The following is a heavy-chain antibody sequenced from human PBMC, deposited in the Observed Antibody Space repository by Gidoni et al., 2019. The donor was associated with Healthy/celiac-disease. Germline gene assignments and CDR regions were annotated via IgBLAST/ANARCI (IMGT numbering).Heavy chain of an antibody. D-gene: IGHD4-4*01. Sequence: EVQLLESGGGLVQPGGSLRLSCAASGFTFSSYAMSWVRQAPGKGLEWVSAIRGSGGSTYYADSVKGRFTISRDNSKNTLYLQMNSLRAEDTAVYYCAKVAPKIRNDYSNYGGRHYFDYWGQGTLVTVSS. V-gene: IGHV3-23*01. CDR1: GFTFSSYA. CDR3: AKVAPKIRNDYSNYGGRHYFDY. J-gene: IGHJ4*02. CDR2: IRGSGGST.